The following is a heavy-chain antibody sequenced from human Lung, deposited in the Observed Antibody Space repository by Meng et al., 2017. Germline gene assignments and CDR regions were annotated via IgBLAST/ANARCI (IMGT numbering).Heavy chain of an antibody. CDR3: ARDKPPNDV. CDR2: MSFDGAQI. J-gene: IGHJ2*01. CDR1: GFTFNTYA. Sequence: VELVESGGGVVQPGGSLRLSFAASGFTFNTYAMHWVRQAPGKGLEWVSLMSFDGAQIYYSDSVRGRFTISRDNSKNTLYLQMNSLRAEDTAVYYCARDKPPNDVWGRGTLVTVSS. V-gene: IGHV3-30*01.